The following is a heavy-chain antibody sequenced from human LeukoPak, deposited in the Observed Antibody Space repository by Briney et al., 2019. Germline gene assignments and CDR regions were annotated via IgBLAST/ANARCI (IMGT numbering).Heavy chain of an antibody. J-gene: IGHJ4*02. CDR2: ISSSGSTI. V-gene: IGHV3-11*04. CDR3: ARVGQEYGDYVWY. CDR1: GFTLSDYY. Sequence: PGGSLRLSCAASGFTLSDYYMSWIRQAPGKGLEWVSYISSSGSTIYYADSVKGRFTISGDNAKNSLYLQMNSLRAEDTAVYYCARVGQEYGDYVWYWGQGTLVTVSS. D-gene: IGHD4-17*01.